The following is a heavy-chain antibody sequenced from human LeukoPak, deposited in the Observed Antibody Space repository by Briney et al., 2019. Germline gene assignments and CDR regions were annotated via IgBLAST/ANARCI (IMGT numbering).Heavy chain of an antibody. D-gene: IGHD4/OR15-4a*01. V-gene: IGHV3-23*01. CDR1: GFTFSNYG. CDR3: ARDLGAP. CDR2: ISGSGGST. J-gene: IGHJ5*02. Sequence: PGGSLRVSCAASGFTFSNYGISWVRQAPGKGLEWVSGISGSGGSTYYADSVKGRFTISRDSSKNTLYLQMNSLRAEDTAVYYCARDLGAPWGQGTLVTVSS.